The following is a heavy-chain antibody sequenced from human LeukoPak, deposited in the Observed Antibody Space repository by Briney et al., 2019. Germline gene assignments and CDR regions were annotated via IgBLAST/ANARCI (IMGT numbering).Heavy chain of an antibody. V-gene: IGHV4-31*03. J-gene: IGHJ4*02. Sequence: SETLSLTCTVSGGSISSGGYYWSWIRQHPGKGLEWIGYISYSGSTYYNPSLKSRVTISLDTSKIQFSLKLTSVIAADTAVYYCARDRKLAEFDYWGQGTLVTVSS. D-gene: IGHD6-6*01. CDR1: GGSISSGGYY. CDR2: ISYSGST. CDR3: ARDRKLAEFDY.